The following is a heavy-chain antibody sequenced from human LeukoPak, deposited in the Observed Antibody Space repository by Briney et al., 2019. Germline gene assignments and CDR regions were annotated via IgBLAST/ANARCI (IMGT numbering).Heavy chain of an antibody. CDR2: ISGSGGST. CDR1: GFTFSSYA. CDR3: AKGVFDWLLVDYYYYMDV. Sequence: GGSLRLSCAASGFTFSSYAMSWVRQAPGRGLEWVSAISGSGGSTYYADSVTGRFTISRDNSKNTLYLQMNSLRAEDTAVYYCAKGVFDWLLVDYYYYMDVWGKGTTVTVSS. D-gene: IGHD3-9*01. V-gene: IGHV3-23*01. J-gene: IGHJ6*03.